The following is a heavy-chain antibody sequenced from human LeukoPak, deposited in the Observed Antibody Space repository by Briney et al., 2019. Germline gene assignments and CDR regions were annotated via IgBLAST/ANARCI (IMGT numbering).Heavy chain of an antibody. D-gene: IGHD7-27*01. CDR2: IYYSGST. CDR3: ARNDTRTGPPRAFDI. CDR1: GGSISSSSYY. V-gene: IGHV4-39*01. Sequence: PSETLSLTCTVSGGSISSSSYYWAWIRQPPGKGLEWIGSIYYSGSTHYSPSLKSRVTMSVDTSKNQFSLNLSSVTAADTAVYYSARNDTRTGPPRAFDIWGQGTMVTVSS. J-gene: IGHJ3*02.